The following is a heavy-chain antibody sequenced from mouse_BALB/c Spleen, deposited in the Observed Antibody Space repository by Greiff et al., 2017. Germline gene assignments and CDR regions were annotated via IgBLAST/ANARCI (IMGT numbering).Heavy chain of an antibody. CDR1: GFTFSSYT. J-gene: IGHJ4*01. CDR3: ARAYEGAMDY. V-gene: IGHV5-9*03. CDR2: ISSGGGNT. D-gene: IGHD6-5*01. Sequence: EVKLVESGGGLVKPGGSLKLSCAASGFTFSSYTMSWVRQTPEKRLEWVATISSGGGNTYYPDSVKGRFTISRDNAKNNLYLQMSSLRSEDTALYYCARAYEGAMDYWGQGTSVTVSS.